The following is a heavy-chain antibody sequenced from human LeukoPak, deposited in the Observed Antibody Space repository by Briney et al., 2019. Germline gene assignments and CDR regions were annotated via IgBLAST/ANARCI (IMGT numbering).Heavy chain of an antibody. J-gene: IGHJ6*02. V-gene: IGHV1-18*01. CDR2: ISTYNGNT. CDR1: GYTFMKYG. CDR3: ARDPKWEGWNTEGRVMDV. Sequence: ASVKVSCKASGYTFMKYGFSWVRQAPGQGLEWLGWISTYNGNTKYAEKFQGRVTMTTDTSTSTAYMELRSLRSDDTALYHCARDPKWEGWNTEGRVMDVWGQGTTVTVSS. D-gene: IGHD1-26*01.